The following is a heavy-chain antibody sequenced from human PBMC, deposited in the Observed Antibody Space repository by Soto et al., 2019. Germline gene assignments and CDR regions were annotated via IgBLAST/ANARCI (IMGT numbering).Heavy chain of an antibody. CDR2: ISTYNGKT. CDR1: GGTFSSYA. CDR3: ARSTTVGTPPSDH. Sequence: ASVKVSCKASGGTFSSYAISWVRQAPGQGLEWMGWISTYNGKTKYAQGLQGRVTMTTDTATTTAYMELRSLRSDDTAVYYCARSTTVGTPPSDHWGQGTLVTVSS. D-gene: IGHD1-1*01. V-gene: IGHV1-18*01. J-gene: IGHJ4*02.